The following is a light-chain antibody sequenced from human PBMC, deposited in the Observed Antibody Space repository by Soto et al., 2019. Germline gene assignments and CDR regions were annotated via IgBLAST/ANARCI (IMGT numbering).Light chain of an antibody. CDR1: SSDVGSYDF. CDR2: EVT. J-gene: IGLJ3*02. Sequence: QSALTQPTSVSGSPGQSITISCTGTSSDVGSYDFVSWFQQHPGKAPKLMIYEVTNRPSGVSYRFSGSKSGNTASLTISGLQAEDEADYYCSSFTTTTTWVFGGGTKLTGL. V-gene: IGLV2-14*01. CDR3: SSFTTTTTWV.